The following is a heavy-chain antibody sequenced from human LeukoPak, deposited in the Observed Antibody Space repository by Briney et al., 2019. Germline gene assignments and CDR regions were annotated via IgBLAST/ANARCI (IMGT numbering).Heavy chain of an antibody. CDR1: GFTFSSYG. CDR3: ARGRGIAVAGTDY. Sequence: GRSLRLSCAASGFTFSSYGMHWVRQAPGKGLEWVAVIWYGGSNQDYADSVKGRFTIFRDNTKNTLYLQMNSLRAEDTAVYYCARGRGIAVAGTDYWGQGTLVTVSS. J-gene: IGHJ4*02. CDR2: IWYGGSNQ. V-gene: IGHV3-33*01. D-gene: IGHD6-19*01.